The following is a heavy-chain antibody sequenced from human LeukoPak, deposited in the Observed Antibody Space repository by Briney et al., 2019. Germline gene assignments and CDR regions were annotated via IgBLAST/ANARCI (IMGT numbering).Heavy chain of an antibody. V-gene: IGHV3-7*04. CDR2: IKQDGSKK. CDR1: GFPFSSYW. D-gene: IGHD4-17*01. CDR3: TRVGYVDEGIDY. Sequence: GSLRLSCVASGFPFSSYWMTWVRQAPGKGLEWVANIKQDGSKKSYVDSVKGRFTISRDNAKNSLYLQMNSLRAEDTAIYYCTRVGYVDEGIDYWGQGTLVTVSS. J-gene: IGHJ4*02.